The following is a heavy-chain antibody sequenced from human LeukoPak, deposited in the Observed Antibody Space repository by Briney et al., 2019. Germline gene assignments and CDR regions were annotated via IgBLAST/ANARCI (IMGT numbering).Heavy chain of an antibody. CDR1: GFTFDDYA. CDR3: AKDRQYGDYGGGDFFDS. Sequence: GGSLRLSCAASGFTFDDYAMHWVRQAPGKGLQWISSINWVGDTSSYADSVKGRFTVSRDNTKGSLYLQMHSLRSEDTALYYCAKDRQYGDYGGGDFFDSWGQGTLVTVSS. CDR2: INWVGDTS. D-gene: IGHD4-17*01. J-gene: IGHJ4*02. V-gene: IGHV3-43D*03.